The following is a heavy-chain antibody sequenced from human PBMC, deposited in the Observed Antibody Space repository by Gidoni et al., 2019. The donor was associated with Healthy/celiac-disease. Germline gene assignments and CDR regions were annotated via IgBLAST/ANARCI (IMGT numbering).Heavy chain of an antibody. CDR2: ISGRGGST. J-gene: IGHJ4*02. CDR3: ANQPGIAAD. Sequence: EVQLLESGGGLVQPGGSLRLSCAASGFTFSSYAMSWGRQAPGKGRGWVSAISGRGGSTYYADAVKGRFTISRDNSKNTLYLQMNSLRAEDTAVYYCANQPGIAADWGQGTLVTVSS. V-gene: IGHV3-23*01. D-gene: IGHD6-13*01. CDR1: GFTFSSYA.